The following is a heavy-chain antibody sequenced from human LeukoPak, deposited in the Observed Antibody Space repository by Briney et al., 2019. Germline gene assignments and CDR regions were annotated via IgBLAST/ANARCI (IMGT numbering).Heavy chain of an antibody. J-gene: IGHJ4*02. V-gene: IGHV3-23*01. CDR1: GFTFSSYA. Sequence: GGSLRLSCAASGFTFSSYAMSWVRQAPGKGLEWVSAISGSGGSTYYADSVKGRFTISRDNSKNTLYLQINSLRAEDTAVYYCAKGSGGYSNYFDYWGQGTLVTVSS. CDR2: ISGSGGST. CDR3: AKGSGGYSNYFDY. D-gene: IGHD4-11*01.